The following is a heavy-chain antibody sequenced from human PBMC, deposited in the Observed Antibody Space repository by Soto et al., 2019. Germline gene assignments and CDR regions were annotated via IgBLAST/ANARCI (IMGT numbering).Heavy chain of an antibody. CDR3: PTQAGGGGY. V-gene: IGHV3-53*01. D-gene: IGHD3-10*01. CDR1: GFTVSNNY. CDR2: IYSGGYT. Sequence: EVQLVESGGGLIQPGGSLRLSCAVSGFTVSNNYMSWVRQAPGKGLEGVSVIYSGGYTAYGDSVKGRFTISRDNSKNTSNLKRNPRGADPPAVYYWPTQAGGGGYWGQGTLVTVSS. J-gene: IGHJ4*02.